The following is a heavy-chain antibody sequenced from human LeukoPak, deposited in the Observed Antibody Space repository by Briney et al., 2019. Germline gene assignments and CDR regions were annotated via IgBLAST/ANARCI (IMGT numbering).Heavy chain of an antibody. CDR3: ARDSTTSWYGQDF. J-gene: IGHJ4*02. CDR2: IDSSGST. Sequence: PSQTLSLTCTVSSRSLSSGSYHWTWIRQPAGNRLEWLGRIDSSGSTNYNPSLKSRITISIDTSKNQFSLKLTSVTAADTALYYCARDSTTSWYGQDFWGQGTLVTVSS. D-gene: IGHD1-26*01. V-gene: IGHV4-61*02. CDR1: SRSLSSGSYH.